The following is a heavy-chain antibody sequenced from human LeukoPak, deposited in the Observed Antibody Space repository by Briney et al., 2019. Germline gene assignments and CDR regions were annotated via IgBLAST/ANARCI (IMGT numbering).Heavy chain of an antibody. Sequence: GGSLRLSCTASGFTFSGYSMNWVRQAPGKGLEWVSSISSSSTYIYYADSVKGRFTISRDNAKNSLYLQMNSLRAEDTAVYYCARVFIRSKSKRGYSYGYDWGQGTLVTVSS. J-gene: IGHJ4*02. V-gene: IGHV3-21*01. CDR3: ARVFIRSKSKRGYSYGYD. CDR1: GFTFSGYS. D-gene: IGHD5-18*01. CDR2: ISSSSTYI.